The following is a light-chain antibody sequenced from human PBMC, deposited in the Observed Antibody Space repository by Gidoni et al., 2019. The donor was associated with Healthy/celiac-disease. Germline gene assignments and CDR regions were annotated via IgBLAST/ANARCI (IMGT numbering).Light chain of an antibody. CDR3: QQDYNLPPT. J-gene: IGKJ1*01. CDR1: QSVSSSY. V-gene: IGKV3D-7*01. CDR2: GAS. Sequence: EIVITQSPATLSLSPGERATLSCRASQSVSSSYLSWYQQKPGQAPRLLIYGASTRATGIPARFSGSGSGTDFTLNISSLQPEDFAVYYCQQDYNLPPTFGQGTKVEIK.